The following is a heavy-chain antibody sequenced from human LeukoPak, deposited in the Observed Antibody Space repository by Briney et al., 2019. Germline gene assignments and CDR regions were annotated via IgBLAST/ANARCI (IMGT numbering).Heavy chain of an antibody. V-gene: IGHV4-31*03. CDR2: IYYSGST. D-gene: IGHD4-17*01. J-gene: IGHJ3*02. CDR3: ARDRGGYGDYLDAFDI. Sequence: SQTLSLTCTVSGGSISSGGYYWSWIRQHPGKGLEWIGYIYYSGSTYYNPSLKSRVTISVDTSKNQFSLKLSSVTAADTAVYYCARDRGGYGDYLDAFDIWGQGTMVTVSS. CDR1: GGSISSGGYY.